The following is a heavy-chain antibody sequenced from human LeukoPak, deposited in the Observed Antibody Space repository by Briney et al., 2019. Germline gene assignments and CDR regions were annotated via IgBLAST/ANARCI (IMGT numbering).Heavy chain of an antibody. CDR2: IYYSGST. V-gene: IGHV4-39*01. J-gene: IGHJ4*02. Sequence: SETLSLTCTVSGGSVSSGSYYWGWIRQPPGKGLEWIGSIYYSGSTYYNPSLKSRVTISVDTSKNQFSLKLSSVTAADTAVYYCARQGYYYDSSGYQLYYFDYWGQGTLVTVSS. D-gene: IGHD3-22*01. CDR3: ARQGYYYDSSGYQLYYFDY. CDR1: GGSVSSGSYY.